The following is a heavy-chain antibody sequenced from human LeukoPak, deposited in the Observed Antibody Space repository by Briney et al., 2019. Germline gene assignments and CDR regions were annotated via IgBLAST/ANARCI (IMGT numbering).Heavy chain of an antibody. CDR1: GGTFSSYA. V-gene: IGHV1-69*13. CDR2: IIPIFGTA. Sequence: ASVKVSCTASGGTFSSYAISWVRQAPGQGLEWMGGIIPIFGTANYAQKFQGRVTITADESTSTAYMELSSLRSEDTAVYYCARALTTVMLFDPWGQGTLVTVSS. J-gene: IGHJ5*02. D-gene: IGHD4-17*01. CDR3: ARALTTVMLFDP.